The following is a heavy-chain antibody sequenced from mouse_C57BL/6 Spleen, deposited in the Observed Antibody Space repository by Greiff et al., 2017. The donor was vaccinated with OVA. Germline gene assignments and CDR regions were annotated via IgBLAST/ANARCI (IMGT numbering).Heavy chain of an antibody. Sequence: QVQLKQSGPELVKPGASVKISCKASGYAFSSSWMNWVKQRPGKGLEWIGRIYPGDGDTNYNGKFKGKATLTADKSSSTAYMQLSSLTSEDSAVYFCARGYYGGAMDYWGQGTSVTVSS. CDR3: ARGYYGGAMDY. CDR1: GYAFSSSW. D-gene: IGHD1-1*01. J-gene: IGHJ4*01. CDR2: IYPGDGDT. V-gene: IGHV1-82*01.